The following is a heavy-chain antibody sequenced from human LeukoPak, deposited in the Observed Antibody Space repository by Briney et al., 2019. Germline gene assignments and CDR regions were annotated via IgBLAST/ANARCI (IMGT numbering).Heavy chain of an antibody. J-gene: IGHJ4*02. D-gene: IGHD1-26*01. CDR3: ARDRDVGSGYFDY. Sequence: GGSLRLSCAASGFTVSSNYMSWVRQAPGKGLEWVSVIYSGGSTYYADSVKGRFTISRDNSKNTLFLQMNSLRAEHTAVYYCARDRDVGSGYFDYWGQGTLVTVSS. CDR1: GFTVSSNY. V-gene: IGHV3-66*01. CDR2: IYSGGST.